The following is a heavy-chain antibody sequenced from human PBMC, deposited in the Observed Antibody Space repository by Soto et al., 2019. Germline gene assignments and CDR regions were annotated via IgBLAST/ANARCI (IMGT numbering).Heavy chain of an antibody. V-gene: IGHV4-34*01. D-gene: IGHD4-17*01. J-gene: IGHJ4*02. CDR3: AKTGDYGYFDY. CDR2: INDSGSA. Sequence: QVHLQQWGAGLLKPSETLSLTCAVYGGSFSDYYWSWIRQPPGKGLEWIGEINDSGSANYNPSLKSRVTISVDTSKNQISLNLISVTAADTAVYYCAKTGDYGYFDYWGQGTLVTVSS. CDR1: GGSFSDYY.